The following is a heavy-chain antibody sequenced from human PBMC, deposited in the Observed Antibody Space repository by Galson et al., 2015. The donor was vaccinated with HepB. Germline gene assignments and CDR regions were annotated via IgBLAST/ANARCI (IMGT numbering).Heavy chain of an antibody. Sequence: SLRLSCAASGFSFSTYTMNCVRQAPGKGLEWVASISTTATHIYYAGSVQGRFTISRDNAKNSLYLQLSSLRAEDTAVYYCAKDTPNPPARGWSYFDLWGQGTLVTVSS. D-gene: IGHD2-15*01. V-gene: IGHV3-21*01. CDR1: GFSFSTYT. CDR3: AKDTPNPPARGWSYFDL. CDR2: ISTTATHI. J-gene: IGHJ4*02.